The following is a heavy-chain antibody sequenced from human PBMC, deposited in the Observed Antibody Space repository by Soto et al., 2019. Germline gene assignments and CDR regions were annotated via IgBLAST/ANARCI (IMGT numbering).Heavy chain of an antibody. V-gene: IGHV3-48*01. D-gene: IGHD6-13*01. CDR3: ARDPLRIAAASPFDY. CDR2: ISSSSSTI. J-gene: IGHJ4*02. Sequence: GSLRLSCAASGFTFSSYSMNWVRQAPGKGLEWVSYISSSSSTIYYADSVKGRFTISRDNAKNSLYLQMNSLRAEDTAVYYCARDPLRIAAASPFDYWGQGTLVTVSS. CDR1: GFTFSSYS.